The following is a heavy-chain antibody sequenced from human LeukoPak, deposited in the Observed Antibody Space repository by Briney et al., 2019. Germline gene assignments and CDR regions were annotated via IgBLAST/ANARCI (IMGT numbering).Heavy chain of an antibody. Sequence: GASVKVSCKASGYTFTSYYMHWVRQAPGQGLEWMGIINPSGGSTSYAQKFQGRVTMTRDTSTSTVYMELSSLRSEDTAVYYCARGAVTTQYSVHSDYWGQGTLVTVSS. D-gene: IGHD4-17*01. CDR3: ARGAVTTQYSVHSDY. J-gene: IGHJ4*02. CDR2: INPSGGST. CDR1: GYTFTSYY. V-gene: IGHV1-46*01.